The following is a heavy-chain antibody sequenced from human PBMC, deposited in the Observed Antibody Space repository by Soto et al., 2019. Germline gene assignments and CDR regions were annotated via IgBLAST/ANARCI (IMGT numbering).Heavy chain of an antibody. V-gene: IGHV1-18*01. Sequence: GASVKVSCKASGYTFTNYGISWVRQAPGQGLEWMGWISAYNGNTNYAQNLQGRVTMTTDTSTSTAYMELRSLRSDDTAVYYCAREAPIDILTGYYPTYGMGVWGQGTTVTVSS. CDR1: GYTFTNYG. CDR2: ISAYNGNT. D-gene: IGHD3-9*01. CDR3: AREAPIDILTGYYPTYGMGV. J-gene: IGHJ6*02.